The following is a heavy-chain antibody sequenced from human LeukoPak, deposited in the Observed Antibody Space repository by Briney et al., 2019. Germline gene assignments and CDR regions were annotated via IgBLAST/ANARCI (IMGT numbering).Heavy chain of an antibody. CDR2: IYYSGST. J-gene: IGHJ6*02. CDR3: ARGSSSWFSYGMDV. Sequence: PSETLSLTCTVSGGSISSYYWSWIRQHPGKGLEWIGYIYYSGSTYYNPSLKSRVTISVDTSKNQFSLKLSSVTAADTAVYYCARGSSSWFSYGMDVWGQGTTVTVSS. CDR1: GGSISSYY. D-gene: IGHD6-13*01. V-gene: IGHV4-59*06.